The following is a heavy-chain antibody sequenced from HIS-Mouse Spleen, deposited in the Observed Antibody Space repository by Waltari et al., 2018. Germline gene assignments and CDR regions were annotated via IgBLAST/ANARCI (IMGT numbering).Heavy chain of an antibody. D-gene: IGHD2-15*01. J-gene: IGHJ4*02. V-gene: IGHV3-15*01. Sequence: EVQLVESGGGLVKPGGSLRLSCAASGFTFSNAWMSWVHQSPGKGLEWVGRIKSKTDWGTTDYAAPVKGRFTISRDDSKNTLYLQMNSRKTEDTAGYYCTTAPTFVVVVEVDYWGQGTLVTVSS. CDR2: IKSKTDWGTT. CDR1: GFTFSNAW. CDR3: TTAPTFVVVVEVDY.